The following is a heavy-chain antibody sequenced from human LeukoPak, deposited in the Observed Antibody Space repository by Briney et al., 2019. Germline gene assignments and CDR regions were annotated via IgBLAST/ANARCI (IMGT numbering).Heavy chain of an antibody. V-gene: IGHV3-23*01. D-gene: IGHD6-13*01. J-gene: IGHJ4*02. Sequence: GGSLRLYCAASGFTFSSNAMSWVRQAPGKGLEWGSAISGSGGSTYYADSVKGRFTISRDNSKNTLYLQMNSLRSEDTAVYYCATPAGNFDYWGQGTLVTVSS. CDR1: GFTFSSNA. CDR2: ISGSGGST. CDR3: ATPAGNFDY.